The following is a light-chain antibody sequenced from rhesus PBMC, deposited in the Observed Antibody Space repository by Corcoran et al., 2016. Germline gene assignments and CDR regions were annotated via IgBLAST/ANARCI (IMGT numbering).Light chain of an antibody. V-gene: IGKV1-28*03. CDR3: LQHNSYPLT. CDR2: AAS. CDR1: QGISSY. J-gene: IGKJ4*01. Sequence: DIQMTQSPSSLSASVGDTVTITCRASQGISSYLNWFQQKPGKAPKLLIYAASRLESGVPSRFSGCGSGTVFTLTISSLQPEDFAVYYCLQHNSYPLTFGGGTKVELK.